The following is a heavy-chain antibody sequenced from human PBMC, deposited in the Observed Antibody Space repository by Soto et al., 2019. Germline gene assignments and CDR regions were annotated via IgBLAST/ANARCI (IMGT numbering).Heavy chain of an antibody. J-gene: IGHJ5*02. CDR1: GGSFNGYY. V-gene: IGHV4-34*01. D-gene: IGHD3-9*01. Sequence: KTSETLSLTCAVYGGSFNGYYWSWIRQPPGKGLEWIGEINHSGSTNYNPSLKSRVTISVDTSKNQFSLKLSSVTAADTAVYYCARALPPLRYFDWLSRGFDPWGQGTLVTVSS. CDR2: INHSGST. CDR3: ARALPPLRYFDWLSRGFDP.